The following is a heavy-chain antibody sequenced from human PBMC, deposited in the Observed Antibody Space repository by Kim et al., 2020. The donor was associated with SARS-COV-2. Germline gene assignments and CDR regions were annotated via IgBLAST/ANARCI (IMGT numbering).Heavy chain of an antibody. V-gene: IGHV4-59*08. Sequence: SETLSLTCTVSGGSISNYYWSWIRQPPGKGLEWIGYIYYSGSTNYNPSLKSRVTISVDTSKNQFSLKLSSVTAADTAVYHCARHRRSNTIFGVVIINDMDVWGQGTTVTVSS. CDR3: ARHRRSNTIFGVVIINDMDV. CDR2: IYYSGST. J-gene: IGHJ6*02. CDR1: GGSISNYY. D-gene: IGHD3-3*01.